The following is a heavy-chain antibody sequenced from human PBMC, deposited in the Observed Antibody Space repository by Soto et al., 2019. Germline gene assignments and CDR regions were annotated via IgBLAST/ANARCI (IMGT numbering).Heavy chain of an antibody. D-gene: IGHD6-6*01. CDR1: GYTFTGYY. J-gene: IGHJ3*02. Sequence: QVQLVQSGAEVKKPGASVKVSCKASGYTFTGYYMHWVRQAPGQGLEWMGWINPNSGGTNCAQQFQGWVTISRDTSISTAYMELTRLRSDDTAVYYCARDRAARDAFDIWGQGTMVTVSS. CDR3: ARDRAARDAFDI. V-gene: IGHV1-2*04. CDR2: INPNSGGT.